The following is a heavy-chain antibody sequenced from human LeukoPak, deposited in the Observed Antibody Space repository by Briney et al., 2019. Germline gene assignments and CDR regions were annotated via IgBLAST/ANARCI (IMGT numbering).Heavy chain of an antibody. CDR3: ARDLTYYDSSGYDY. CDR2: IYYSGST. J-gene: IGHJ4*02. Sequence: SETLSLTCTVSGGSISSYYWSWVRQPPGKGLEWIGYIYYSGSTNYNPSLMSRVTILVDTSKNQFSLKLSSVTAADTAVYYCARDLTYYDSSGYDYWGQGTLVTVSS. CDR1: GGSISSYY. D-gene: IGHD3-22*01. V-gene: IGHV4-59*12.